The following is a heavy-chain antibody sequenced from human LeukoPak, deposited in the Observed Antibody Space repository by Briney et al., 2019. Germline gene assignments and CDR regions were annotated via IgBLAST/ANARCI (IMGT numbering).Heavy chain of an antibody. J-gene: IGHJ2*01. D-gene: IGHD3-16*01. CDR1: GGYINSYS. V-gene: IGHV4-59*01. CDR3: ARVLGSSAHYWYFDL. Sequence: SETLSLTCSVTGGYINSYSWSWIRQPPGKGLEWIWHVYYSGTTNYNPSLRSRVTISLDPSKNQFSLKLISATAADTAIYYCARVLGSSAHYWYFDLCGRGSLVTVSS. CDR2: VYYSGTT.